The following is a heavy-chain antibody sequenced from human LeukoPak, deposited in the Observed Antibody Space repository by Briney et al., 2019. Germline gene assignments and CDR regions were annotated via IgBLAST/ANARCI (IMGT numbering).Heavy chain of an antibody. CDR1: GGSISSSSYY. V-gene: IGHV4-39*07. J-gene: IGHJ4*02. D-gene: IGHD1-26*01. Sequence: SETLSLTCTVSGGSISSSSYYWGWIRQPPGKGLEWIGSIYYSGSTYYSPSLKSRVTISVDTSKNQFSLKLSSVTAADTAVYYCARYAPRATFSLDYWGQGTLVTVSS. CDR2: IYYSGST. CDR3: ARYAPRATFSLDY.